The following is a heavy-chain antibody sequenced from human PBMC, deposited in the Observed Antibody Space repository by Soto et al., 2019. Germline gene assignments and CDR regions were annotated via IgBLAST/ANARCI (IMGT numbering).Heavy chain of an antibody. CDR3: ARGHSTDCSNGVCSFFYNHEMDV. J-gene: IGHJ6*02. CDR1: GYSFTDYH. D-gene: IGHD2-8*01. V-gene: IGHV1-2*04. Sequence: ASVKVSCKASGYSFTDYHIHWLRQAPGQGLEWLGRINPKSGGTSTAQKFQGWVTMTRDRSISTVYMELTRLRSDDTAVYFCARGHSTDCSNGVCSFFYNHEMDVWGQGTTVTVSS. CDR2: INPKSGGT.